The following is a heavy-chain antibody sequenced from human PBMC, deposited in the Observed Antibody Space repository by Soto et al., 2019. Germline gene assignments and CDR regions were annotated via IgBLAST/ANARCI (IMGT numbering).Heavy chain of an antibody. CDR3: ARSLRGYSGYSGY. V-gene: IGHV3-11*05. J-gene: IGHJ4*02. Sequence: QVQLVESGGGLVKPGGCLRLSCAASGFTFSDYYMSWIRQAPGKGLEWVSYISSSGSDTNYADSVKGRFTVSRDNAKNSLDQQMNSRRAEDTAVYYCARSLRGYSGYSGYWGQGTLVTVSS. CDR1: GFTFSDYY. D-gene: IGHD5-12*01. CDR2: ISSSGSDT.